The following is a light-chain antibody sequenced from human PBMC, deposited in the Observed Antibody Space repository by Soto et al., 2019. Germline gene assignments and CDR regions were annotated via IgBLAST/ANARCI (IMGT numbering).Light chain of an antibody. CDR2: RNS. J-gene: IGLJ1*01. Sequence: QSALTQPPSASGSPGQSVTISCTGTSSDVGGYDFVSWYQQHPGKAPKLLIYRNSNRPSGVPDRFSGSKSGTSASLAITGLQAEDEADYYCQSCDSSLSGSGVFGTGTKLTVL. CDR3: QSCDSSLSGSGV. CDR1: SSDVGGYDF. V-gene: IGLV2-8*01.